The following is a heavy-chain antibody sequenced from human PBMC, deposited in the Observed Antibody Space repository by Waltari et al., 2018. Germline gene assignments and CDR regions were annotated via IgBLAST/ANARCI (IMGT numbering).Heavy chain of an antibody. CDR3: ASHSSSWYWGGHYFDY. CDR2: SYYSWGT. V-gene: IGHV4-39*01. D-gene: IGHD6-13*01. J-gene: IGHJ4*02. CDR1: GGSISSSSYY. Sequence: QLQLQESGPGLVKPSETLSLTCTVSGGSISSSSYYWGWIRQPPGKGLEWIGSSYYSWGTNYNRTLKGRVTISVDTSKNQFSRRLGSVTAADTAVYYCASHSSSWYWGGHYFDYWGQGTLVTVSS.